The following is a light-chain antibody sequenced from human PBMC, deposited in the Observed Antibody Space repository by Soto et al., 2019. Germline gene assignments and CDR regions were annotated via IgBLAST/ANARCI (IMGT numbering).Light chain of an antibody. J-gene: IGKJ1*01. CDR2: GAS. CDR1: QSVSSIY. CDR3: QQYGSSSWT. V-gene: IGKV3-20*01. Sequence: EIVLTQSPGTLSLSPGERATLSCRASQSVSSIYLAWYQHKPGQAPRLLIYGASSRATGIPDRFSGSGSGKDFTLTISRREPEDFAVYYCQQYGSSSWTFGRGTTVEI.